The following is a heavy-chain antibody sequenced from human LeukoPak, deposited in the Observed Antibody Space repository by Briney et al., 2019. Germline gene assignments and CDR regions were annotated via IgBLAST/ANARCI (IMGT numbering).Heavy chain of an antibody. CDR3: ARGVTYGDYFDY. V-gene: IGHV4-30-2*01. CDR1: GGFISSGGYY. D-gene: IGHD4-17*01. Sequence: PSQTLSLTCTVSGGFISSGGYYWSWIRQPPGKGLEWIGYIYHTGSTYYNPSLKSRVTISVDTSKNQFSLKLSSVTAADTAVYYCARGVTYGDYFDYWGQGTLVTASS. CDR2: IYHTGST. J-gene: IGHJ4*02.